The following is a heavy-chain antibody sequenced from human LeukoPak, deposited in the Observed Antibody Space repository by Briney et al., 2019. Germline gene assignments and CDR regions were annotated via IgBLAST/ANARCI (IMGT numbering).Heavy chain of an antibody. V-gene: IGHV4-34*01. J-gene: IGHJ4*02. D-gene: IGHD3-10*01. Sequence: PSETLSLTCAVYGGSFSGYYWSWIRQPPGEGLEWIGEINHSGSTNYNPSLKSRVTISVDTSRNQFSLKLSSVTAADTAVYYCARGVRIARQEYWGQGTLVTVSS. CDR1: GGSFSGYY. CDR2: INHSGST. CDR3: ARGVRIARQEY.